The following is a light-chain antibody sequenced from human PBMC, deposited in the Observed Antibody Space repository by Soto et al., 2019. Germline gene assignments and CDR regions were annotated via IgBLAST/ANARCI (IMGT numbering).Light chain of an antibody. CDR2: EDR. V-gene: IGLV3-1*01. Sequence: SYELTQPPSVSVSPGQTASITCSGDKLGDEYACWYQQKPGQSPVLVIYEDRKRPSGIPERLSGSNSGNTATLTISGTQAMDEADYYCQAWDSSNVVFGGGTKLTVL. CDR3: QAWDSSNVV. J-gene: IGLJ2*01. CDR1: KLGDEY.